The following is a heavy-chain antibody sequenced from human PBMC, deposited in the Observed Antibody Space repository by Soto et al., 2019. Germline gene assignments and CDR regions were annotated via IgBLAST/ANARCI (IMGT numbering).Heavy chain of an antibody. CDR3: ARGGITGTRTLHFEY. D-gene: IGHD1-7*01. CDR2: INHSGST. V-gene: IGHV4-34*01. J-gene: IGHJ4*02. Sequence: PSETLSLTCAFYVVSFSGYYWSCIREPPGKGLEWIGEINHSGSTNYNPSLKSRVTISVDTSKNQFSLKLSSVTAADTAVYYCARGGITGTRTLHFEYWGQGTLLTVS. CDR1: VVSFSGYY.